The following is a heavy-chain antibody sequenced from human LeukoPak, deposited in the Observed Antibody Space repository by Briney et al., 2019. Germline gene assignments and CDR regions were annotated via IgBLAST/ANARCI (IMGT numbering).Heavy chain of an antibody. Sequence: GGSLRLSCAASGFTFDDYGMSWVRQAPGKGLEWVSGVNWSGGSTGSADSVKGRFTISRDNAKNSLYLQMNSLRADDTALYYCARGTQQWLAPFDYWGQGTLVTVSS. CDR1: GFTFDDYG. V-gene: IGHV3-20*04. D-gene: IGHD6-19*01. CDR3: ARGTQQWLAPFDY. J-gene: IGHJ4*02. CDR2: VNWSGGST.